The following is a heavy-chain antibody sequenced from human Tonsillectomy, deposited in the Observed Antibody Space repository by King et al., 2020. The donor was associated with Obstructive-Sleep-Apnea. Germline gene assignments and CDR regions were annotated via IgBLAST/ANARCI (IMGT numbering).Heavy chain of an antibody. CDR2: ISWNSGRI. CDR1: GFTFRDYA. CDR3: AKDSAYSSGWGGYFDY. J-gene: IGHJ4*02. V-gene: IGHV3-9*01. D-gene: IGHD6-19*01. Sequence: EVQLVESGGGLVQPGRSLRLSCAASGFTFRDYAMHWVRQAPGKGLEWVSGISWNSGRIGYADSVKGRFTISRDNAKSSLYLQMNSLRAEDTALYYCAKDSAYSSGWGGYFDYWGQGTLVTVSS.